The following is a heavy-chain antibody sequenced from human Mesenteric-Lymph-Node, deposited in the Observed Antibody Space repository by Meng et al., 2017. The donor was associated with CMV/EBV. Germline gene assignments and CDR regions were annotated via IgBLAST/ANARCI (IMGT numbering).Heavy chain of an antibody. CDR3: ARARYGSGSYSCDY. Sequence: GESLKISCAASGFTFSSYAMSWVRQAPGKGLEWVSSISSSNNYIYYADSVKGRFTISRDSAKNSLYLQMNSLRAEDTAVYYCARARYGSGSYSCDYWGQGTLVTVSS. CDR1: GFTFSSYA. V-gene: IGHV3-21*01. D-gene: IGHD3-10*01. J-gene: IGHJ4*02. CDR2: ISSSNNYI.